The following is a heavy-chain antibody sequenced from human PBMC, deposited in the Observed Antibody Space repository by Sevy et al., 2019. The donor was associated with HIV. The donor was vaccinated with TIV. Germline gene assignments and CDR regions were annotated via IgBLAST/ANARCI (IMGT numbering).Heavy chain of an antibody. D-gene: IGHD3-22*01. CDR1: GYTLTELS. J-gene: IGHJ6*02. V-gene: IGHV1-24*01. Sequence: ASVKVSCKVSGYTLTELSMHWVRQAPGKGLEWMGGFDPEDGETIYAQTFQGRVTMTEDTSTDTAYMELSSLRSEDTAVYYCATSSGYPRGYYYYGMDVWGQGTTVTVSS. CDR3: ATSSGYPRGYYYYGMDV. CDR2: FDPEDGET.